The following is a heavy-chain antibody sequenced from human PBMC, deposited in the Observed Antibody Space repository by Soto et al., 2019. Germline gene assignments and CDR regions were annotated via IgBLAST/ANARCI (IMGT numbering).Heavy chain of an antibody. CDR1: GDSINNYY. CDR3: ARGGAVATTAHFDH. V-gene: IGHV4-4*07. D-gene: IGHD5-12*01. Sequence: SETLSLTCTVSGDSINNYYWSWMRLPAGKGLEWIGRIYSNGNTYYNPSLKSRVSMSVDTSKNQFSLILKTVTAADTAVYYCARGGAVATTAHFDHWDQGTLVTVSS. J-gene: IGHJ4*02. CDR2: IYSNGNT.